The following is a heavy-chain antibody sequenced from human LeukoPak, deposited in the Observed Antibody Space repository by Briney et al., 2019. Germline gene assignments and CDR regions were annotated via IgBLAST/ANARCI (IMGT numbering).Heavy chain of an antibody. CDR2: VRTSGTT. CDR3: ARGFTFGHGAMFDY. J-gene: IGHJ4*02. CDR1: VDSIRRDDAF. V-gene: IGHV4-61*02. D-gene: IGHD4-17*01. Sequence: TLSLTCTVSVDSIRRDDAFGTSMRQPGGRGLELNGRVRTSGTTDFNPSLKSRVSISLDTSKNQFSLKLTSVTAGDTAVYYCARGFTFGHGAMFDYWGEGTLVTVSP.